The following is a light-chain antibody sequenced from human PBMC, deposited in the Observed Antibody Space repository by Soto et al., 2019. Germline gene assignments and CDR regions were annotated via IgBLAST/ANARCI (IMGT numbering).Light chain of an antibody. CDR2: GAS. Sequence: EIVLTHSPGTLSLSPGERATLSFRASQSVSSSYLAWYQQKPGQPPRLLIYGASSRATGIPERFSGSGSGTDFTLTISRLEPEDFEVFYCQHYDSLPITFGQGTRLEIK. CDR3: QHYDSLPIT. J-gene: IGKJ5*01. CDR1: QSVSSSY. V-gene: IGKV3-20*01.